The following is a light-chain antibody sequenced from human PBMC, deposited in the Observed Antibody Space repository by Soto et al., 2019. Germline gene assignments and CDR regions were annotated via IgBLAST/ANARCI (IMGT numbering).Light chain of an antibody. CDR2: AAS. J-gene: IGKJ2*01. CDR3: QQSYSTQYT. V-gene: IGKV1-39*01. Sequence: DIQMTQSPSSLSASVGDRVTITCRASQSISSYLNWYQQKPWKAPKLLIYAASSLQSGVPSRFSGSGSGTDFTLTISSLQPEDFATYYCQQSYSTQYTFGQGTKLEIK. CDR1: QSISSY.